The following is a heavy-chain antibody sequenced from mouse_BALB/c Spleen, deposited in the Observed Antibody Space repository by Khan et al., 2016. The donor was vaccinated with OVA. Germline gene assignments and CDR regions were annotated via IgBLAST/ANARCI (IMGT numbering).Heavy chain of an antibody. J-gene: IGHJ2*01. D-gene: IGHD1-1*01. V-gene: IGHV3-2*02. CDR2: ISYSGRT. CDR3: ARSMTITTEAAADFDC. CDR1: GSSITSDYA. Sequence: EVKRLEPGPGLVNPSQSLSPTCTVTGSSITSDYAWNWTRQFPGHKLEWMGYISYSGRTSYHLSLKSRISHPRDTSKNQVFLQLNSVTTEYAASYFAARSMTITTEAAADFDCWGQGSTLAVSS.